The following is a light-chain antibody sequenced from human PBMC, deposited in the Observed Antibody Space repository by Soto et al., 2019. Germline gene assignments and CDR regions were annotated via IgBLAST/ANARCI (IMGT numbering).Light chain of an antibody. CDR3: QQYESYPYT. CDR1: QGISTS. CDR2: GAS. J-gene: IGKJ2*01. V-gene: IGKV1-16*02. Sequence: DIQMTQSPPALSASVGDRGTITCRASQGISTSLAWFQQKPGKAPVSLIYGASNLQSGVPSKFIGSGSGPHFTLTSSSLQPEDVATYFCQQYESYPYTFGQGNKLEIK.